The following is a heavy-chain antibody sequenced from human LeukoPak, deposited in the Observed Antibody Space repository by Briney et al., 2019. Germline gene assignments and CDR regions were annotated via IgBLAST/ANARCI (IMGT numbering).Heavy chain of an antibody. V-gene: IGHV4-59*08. J-gene: IGHJ5*02. Sequence: SETLSLTCIVSGGSISSYYWTWIRQPPGKGLEWIGYIHYSGSTKYNPSLERRVTISVDTSTYQFSLQLSSVAAADTAVYYCAGYCSGGSCPDSWGQGALVTVSS. D-gene: IGHD2-15*01. CDR1: GGSISSYY. CDR3: AGYCSGGSCPDS. CDR2: IHYSGST.